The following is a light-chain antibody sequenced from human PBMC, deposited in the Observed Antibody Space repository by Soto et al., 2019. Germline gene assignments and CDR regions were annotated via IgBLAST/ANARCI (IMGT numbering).Light chain of an antibody. J-gene: IGLJ1*01. CDR2: EVT. CDR1: SSDVGGYDY. Sequence: QSVLTQPASVSVSPGQSITISCTGTSSDVGGYDYVSWYQQHPGTAPRLIIFEVTNRPSGVSNRFSGSKSGNTASLTISGLQAEDEADYYCTSYTSSSTQVFGTGTKVT. CDR3: TSYTSSSTQV. V-gene: IGLV2-14*01.